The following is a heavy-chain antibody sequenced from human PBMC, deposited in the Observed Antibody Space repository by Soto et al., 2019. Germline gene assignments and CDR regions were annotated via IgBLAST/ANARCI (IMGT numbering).Heavy chain of an antibody. J-gene: IGHJ4*02. Sequence: QVLLVQSGAEVKKPGASVKVACKASGYTFTNYGISWVRQAPGQGLEWLGWISTYNGDRDFAQKVQGRVTMTTDTSTTTAYMELRSLRSDDTAVYYCARSRAGGTWEQYPSCYFDYWGQGALVTVSS. CDR1: GYTFTNYG. V-gene: IGHV1-18*01. D-gene: IGHD1-26*01. CDR3: ARSRAGGTWEQYPSCYFDY. CDR2: ISTYNGDR.